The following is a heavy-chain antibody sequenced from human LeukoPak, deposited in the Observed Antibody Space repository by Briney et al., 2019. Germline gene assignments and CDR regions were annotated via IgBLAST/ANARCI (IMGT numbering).Heavy chain of an antibody. D-gene: IGHD4-17*01. Sequence: ASVKVSCKASGYTFTGYYMHWVRQAPGQGLEWMGGIIPIFGTANYAQKFQGRVTITADESTSTAYMELSSLRSEDTAVYYCARGGDYGDLNWFDPWGQGTLVTVSS. J-gene: IGHJ5*02. CDR3: ARGGDYGDLNWFDP. V-gene: IGHV1-69*13. CDR1: GYTFTGYY. CDR2: IIPIFGTA.